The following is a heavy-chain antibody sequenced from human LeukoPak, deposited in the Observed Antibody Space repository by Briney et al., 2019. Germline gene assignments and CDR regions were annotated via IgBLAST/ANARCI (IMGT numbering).Heavy chain of an antibody. CDR1: GFTVSAYA. CDR2: IYDDNT. CDR3: AARKVRRVWFYLDY. V-gene: IGHV3-23*01. D-gene: IGHD6-19*01. J-gene: IGHJ4*02. Sequence: PGVSLRLSCAASGFTVSAYAMAWVRQAPGKGLEWVSTIYDDNTYYADSVKGRFAISTDNSKNTLYLQMNSLRVEDTAVYFCAARKVRRVWFYLDYWGQGTLVTVSS.